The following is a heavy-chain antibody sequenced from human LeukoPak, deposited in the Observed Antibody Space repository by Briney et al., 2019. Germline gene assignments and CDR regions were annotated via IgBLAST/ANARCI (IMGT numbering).Heavy chain of an antibody. CDR2: INHSGST. CDR3: ARVPKWRSRPAMASTYYYYGMDV. Sequence: SETLSLTCAVYGGSFSGYYWSWIRQPPGKGLEGIGEINHSGSTNYNPSLKSRVTISVDTSKNQFSLKLSSVTAADTAVYYCARVPKWRSRPAMASTYYYYGMDVWGQGTTVTVSS. D-gene: IGHD5-18*01. CDR1: GGSFSGYY. V-gene: IGHV4-34*01. J-gene: IGHJ6*02.